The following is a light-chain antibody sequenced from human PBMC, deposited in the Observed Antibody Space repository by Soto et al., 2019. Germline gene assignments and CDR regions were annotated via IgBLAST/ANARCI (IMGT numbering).Light chain of an antibody. CDR2: EVS. J-gene: IGLJ1*01. V-gene: IGLV2-23*02. CDR1: SSDFGSYNV. Sequence: QSVLTQPASVSGSPGQSITISCPGTSSDFGSYNVVSWYQQHPGKAPKLLIYEVSKRPSGVSDRFSGSKSGNTASLTISGLQAEDEADYHCCSYAGSSSAYVFGTGTKVTVL. CDR3: CSYAGSSSAYV.